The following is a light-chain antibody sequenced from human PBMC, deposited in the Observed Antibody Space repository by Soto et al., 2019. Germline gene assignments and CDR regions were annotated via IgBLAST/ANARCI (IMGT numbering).Light chain of an antibody. CDR2: KDS. CDR1: ALPKQY. Sequence: SYELTQPPSVSVSPGQTARITCSGDALPKQYAYWYQQKPGQAPVLVIYKDSERPSGIPERFSGSSSGTTVTLTISGVQAEDEADYYCQSADSSGTSGVFCGGTKVTVL. J-gene: IGLJ2*01. CDR3: QSADSSGTSGV. V-gene: IGLV3-25*03.